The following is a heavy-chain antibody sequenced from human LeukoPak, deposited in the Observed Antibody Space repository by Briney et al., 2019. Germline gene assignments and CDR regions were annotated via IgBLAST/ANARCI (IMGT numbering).Heavy chain of an antibody. D-gene: IGHD3-3*01. J-gene: IGHJ4*02. CDR3: ARDGKYFWSGSSY. CDR1: GFTFSSYW. V-gene: IGHV3-7*01. CDR2: IKQDGSEK. Sequence: GGSLRLSCAASGFTFSSYWMSWVRQAPGKGLEWVANIKQDGSEKYYVGSVKGRFTISRDNAKNSLYLQMNSLRAEDTAVYYCARDGKYFWSGSSYWGQGTLVTVSS.